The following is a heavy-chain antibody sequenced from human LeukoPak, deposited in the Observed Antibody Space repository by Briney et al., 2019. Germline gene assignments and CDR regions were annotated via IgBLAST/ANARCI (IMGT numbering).Heavy chain of an antibody. D-gene: IGHD3-10*01. CDR1: RGSISSGGYS. V-gene: IGHV4-30-2*01. CDR3: ARGGVAPSGGPFFDY. J-gene: IGHJ4*02. CDR2: MYHDGDT. Sequence: SETLSLTCAVSRGSISSGGYSGSWIRQPPGKGLEWIGYMYHDGDTYYNPSLKGRVTISVDRSKNQFSLKVSSVTAADTAVYYCARGGVAPSGGPFFDYWGQGTLVTVSS.